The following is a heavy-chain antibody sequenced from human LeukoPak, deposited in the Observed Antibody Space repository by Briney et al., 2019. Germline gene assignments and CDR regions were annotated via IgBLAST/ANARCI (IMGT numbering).Heavy chain of an antibody. CDR3: VWSRYGDYFFDY. Sequence: LSETLSLTCAVSGDPMTKNYWNWIRQPAGEGLEWTGRVYSSGGTNYNPSLRSRVSISVDTSKSQFSLKLSSVTAEDTAVYYCVWSRYGDYFFDYWGQGILVTVSS. V-gene: IGHV4-4*07. D-gene: IGHD2-21*02. CDR1: GDPMTKNY. J-gene: IGHJ4*02. CDR2: VYSSGGT.